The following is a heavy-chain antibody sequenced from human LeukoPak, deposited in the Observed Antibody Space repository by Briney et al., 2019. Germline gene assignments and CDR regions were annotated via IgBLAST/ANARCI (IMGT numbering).Heavy chain of an antibody. V-gene: IGHV1-69*04. J-gene: IGHJ4*02. Sequence: GASVKVSCKASGGTFSSYATSWVRQAPGQGLEWMGRIIPILGIANYAQRFQGRVTITADKSTSTAYMELSSLRSEDTAVYYCASAAIVVVMYIDYWGQGTLVTVSS. CDR1: GGTFSSYA. CDR2: IIPILGIA. CDR3: ASAAIVVVMYIDY. D-gene: IGHD3-22*01.